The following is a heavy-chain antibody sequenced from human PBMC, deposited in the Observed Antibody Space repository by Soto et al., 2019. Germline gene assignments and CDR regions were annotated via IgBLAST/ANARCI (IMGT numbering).Heavy chain of an antibody. D-gene: IGHD3-3*01. CDR3: TRHGVITIFGVVSDDAFDI. J-gene: IGHJ3*02. CDR2: IRSKANSYAT. CDR1: GFTFSGSA. Sequence: GGSLRLSCAASGFTFSGSAMHWVRQASGKGLEWVGRIRSKANSYATAYAASVKGRFTISRDDSKNTAYLQMNSLKTEDTAVYYCTRHGVITIFGVVSDDAFDIWGQGTMVTVSS. V-gene: IGHV3-73*01.